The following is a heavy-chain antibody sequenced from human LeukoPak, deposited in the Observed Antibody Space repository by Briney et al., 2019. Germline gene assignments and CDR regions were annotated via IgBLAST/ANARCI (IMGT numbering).Heavy chain of an antibody. CDR3: AKRGVVIRVILVGFHKEAYYFDS. V-gene: IGHV3-23*01. D-gene: IGHD3-22*01. CDR2: ISDSGGRT. CDR1: GITLSNYG. Sequence: GGSLRLSCAVSGITLSNYGMSWVRQAPGKGLEWVAGISDSGGRTNYADSVKGRFAISRDNPRNTLYLQMNSLRAEDTAVYFCAKRGVVIRVILVGFHKEAYYFDSWGQGALVTVSS. J-gene: IGHJ4*02.